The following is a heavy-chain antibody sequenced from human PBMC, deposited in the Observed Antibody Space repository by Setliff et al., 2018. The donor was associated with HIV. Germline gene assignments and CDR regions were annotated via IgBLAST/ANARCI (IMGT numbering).Heavy chain of an antibody. CDR2: INTDGSSA. CDR1: GFTFSNSW. J-gene: IGHJ4*02. CDR3: ASATKPYGDWPS. Sequence: PGGSLRLSCAASGFTFSNSWMHWVRQAPGKGLAWVSRINTDGSSATYADSVKGRFTNSRDDAKTSLYLQMNSLRAKDAAVYYCASATKPYGDWPSWGQGTLVTVSS. D-gene: IGHD4-17*01. V-gene: IGHV3-74*03.